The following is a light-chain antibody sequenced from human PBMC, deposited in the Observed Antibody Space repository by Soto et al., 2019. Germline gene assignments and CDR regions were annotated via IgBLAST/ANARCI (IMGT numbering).Light chain of an antibody. CDR3: QQYNSYSTLT. J-gene: IGKJ1*01. CDR1: QSINKW. Sequence: DIQMTQSPSTLSASVGDRVTITCRASQSINKWLDWYQQKPGKAPKLLIYDASILKSGVPSRFSGSVSGTEFTLTISSLQPDDFATYYCQQYNSYSTLTFGQGTEVGIK. V-gene: IGKV1-5*01. CDR2: DAS.